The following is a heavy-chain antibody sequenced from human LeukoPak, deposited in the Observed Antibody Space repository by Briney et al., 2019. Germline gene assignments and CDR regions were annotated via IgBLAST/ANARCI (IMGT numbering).Heavy chain of an antibody. J-gene: IGHJ5*02. Sequence: HPWGSLRLSCAASGFTFSSYAMSWVRQAPGKGLEWVSAISGSGGSTYYADSVKGRFTISRDNSKNTLYLQMNSLRAEDTAVYYCAKGYGGYSYALVWFDPWGQGTLVTVSS. V-gene: IGHV3-23*01. CDR2: ISGSGGST. D-gene: IGHD5-18*01. CDR1: GFTFSSYA. CDR3: AKGYGGYSYALVWFDP.